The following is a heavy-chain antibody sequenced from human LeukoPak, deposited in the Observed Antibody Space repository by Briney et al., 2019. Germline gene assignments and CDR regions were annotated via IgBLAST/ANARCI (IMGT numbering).Heavy chain of an antibody. Sequence: PGGSLRLSCVASGSGFTFSEFWMGWVRQAPGERLEWVAHIKGDGSETYYVDSVKGRFTISRDNVKNSVYLQMNSLRADDTSLYRCAREAYCGGPSCFAVNYMDVWSKGTTVTVSS. V-gene: IGHV3-7*01. J-gene: IGHJ6*03. CDR2: IKGDGSET. CDR1: GSGFTFSEFW. CDR3: AREAYCGGPSCFAVNYMDV. D-gene: IGHD2-21*01.